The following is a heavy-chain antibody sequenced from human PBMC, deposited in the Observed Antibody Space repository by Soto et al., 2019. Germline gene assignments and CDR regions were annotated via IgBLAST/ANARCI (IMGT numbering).Heavy chain of an antibody. CDR3: ARDLSSGGTYAFDI. CDR2: IWYDGTNK. CDR1: GFTFRSYG. Sequence: GGSLRLSCVASGFTFRSYGMHWVRQAPGKGLEWVAVIWYDGTNKYYADSVKGRFTISRDNSKNTLYLQMNSLRAEDTAVYYFARDLSSGGTYAFDIWGQGTMVTVSS. J-gene: IGHJ3*02. V-gene: IGHV3-33*01. D-gene: IGHD2-15*01.